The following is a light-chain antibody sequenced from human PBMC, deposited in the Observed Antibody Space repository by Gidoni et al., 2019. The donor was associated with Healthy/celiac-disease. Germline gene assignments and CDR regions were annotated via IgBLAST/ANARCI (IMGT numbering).Light chain of an antibody. Sequence: DIQMTQSPPSRSASVGDRVTIICQASQDISNYLNWYQQKPGKAPKRLIYDASNLETGVPSRCSGSGSGTDFTFTISSLQPEDIAKYYCQQYDNLLFTFGPGTKVDIK. CDR3: QQYDNLLFT. V-gene: IGKV1-33*01. J-gene: IGKJ3*01. CDR2: DAS. CDR1: QDISNY.